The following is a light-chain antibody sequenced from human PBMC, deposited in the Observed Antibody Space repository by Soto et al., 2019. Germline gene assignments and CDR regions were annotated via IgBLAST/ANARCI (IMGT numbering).Light chain of an antibody. CDR2: GAS. CDR3: QQYTNWPQT. Sequence: EIVMTQSPATLSVSPGERATLSCRASQSVSSNLAWYQQKPGQAPRLLIYGASTRATGIPARFSGSGSGTEFTLTISSLQSEDFAVYYCQQYTNWPQTFGQGTKVDIX. V-gene: IGKV3-15*01. CDR1: QSVSSN. J-gene: IGKJ1*01.